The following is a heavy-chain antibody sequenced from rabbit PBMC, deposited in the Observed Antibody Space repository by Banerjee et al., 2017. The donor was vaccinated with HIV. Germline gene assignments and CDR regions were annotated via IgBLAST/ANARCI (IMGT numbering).Heavy chain of an antibody. V-gene: IGHV1S45*01. J-gene: IGHJ3*01. CDR2: IYAGSSGST. CDR3: ARGVAYPSGYYIWGRLDL. Sequence: QEQLVESGGGLVQPEGSLTLTCTASGFSFSSSYYMCWVRQAPGKGLEWIACIYAGSSGSTYYASWAKGRFTISKTSSTTVTLQMTSLTAADTATYFCARGVAYPSGYYIWGRLDLWGPGTLVTVS. CDR1: GFSFSSSYY. D-gene: IGHD1-1*01.